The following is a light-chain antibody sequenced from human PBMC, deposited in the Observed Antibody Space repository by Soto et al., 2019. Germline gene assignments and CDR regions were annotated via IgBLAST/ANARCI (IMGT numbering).Light chain of an antibody. V-gene: IGKV3-20*01. CDR2: GAS. Sequence: EIVLTQSPGTLSLSPGERATLSCRASQSVSSSYLAWYQQKPGQAPRLLIYGASSRATGIPDRFSGSGSGTDFTLNISRLEPEDFAVYYCQQYGSSPRTFGQWTRLEIK. CDR1: QSVSSSY. CDR3: QQYGSSPRT. J-gene: IGKJ5*01.